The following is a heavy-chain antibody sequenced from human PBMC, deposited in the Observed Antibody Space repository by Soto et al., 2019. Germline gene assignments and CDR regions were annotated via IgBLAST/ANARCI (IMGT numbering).Heavy chain of an antibody. CDR1: GFTFSRYI. CDR3: VRDFELRYQLVPTWGKWYSSYETDV. V-gene: IGHV3-21*02. CDR2: ISSTTGDI. D-gene: IGHD2-2*01. J-gene: IGHJ6*02. Sequence: EVQLVESGGGLVKPGGSLRLSCVASGFTFSRYIMSWVRQALGKGLEWVSSISSTTGDIFYADSVKGRFSVSRDDAGNSLFLQINSLRAEDTAIYYCVRDFELRYQLVPTWGKWYSSYETDVWGQGTTVTVSS.